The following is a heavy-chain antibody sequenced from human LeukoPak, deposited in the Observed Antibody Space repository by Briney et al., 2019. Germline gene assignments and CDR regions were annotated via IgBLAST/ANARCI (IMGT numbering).Heavy chain of an antibody. V-gene: IGHV1-69*01. D-gene: IGHD6-13*01. CDR1: GGTFSSYA. CDR2: IIPIFGTA. CDR3: ARSPGIAAADNFDY. J-gene: IGHJ4*02. Sequence: SVKVSCKASGGTFSSYAISWVRQAPGQGLEWMGGIIPIFGTANYAQKFQGRVTITADESTSTAYMELSSLRSEDTAVYYCARSPGIAAADNFDYWGQGTLVTVSS.